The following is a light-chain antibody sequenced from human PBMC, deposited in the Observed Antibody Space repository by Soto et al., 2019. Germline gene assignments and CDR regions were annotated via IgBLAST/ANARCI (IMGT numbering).Light chain of an antibody. J-gene: IGKJ1*01. Sequence: EIVLTHSPGTLSLSPGEIATLSCRASQSVSSSYLAWYQQKPGQAPRLLFYGASSRATGISDRFSARGSGTDFTLTISRLEPEDFAVYYCQHYGRAPWTFGQGTKVDIK. CDR2: GAS. CDR1: QSVSSSY. CDR3: QHYGRAPWT. V-gene: IGKV3-20*01.